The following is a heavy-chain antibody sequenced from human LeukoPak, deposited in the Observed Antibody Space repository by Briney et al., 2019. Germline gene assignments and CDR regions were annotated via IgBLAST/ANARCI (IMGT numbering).Heavy chain of an antibody. Sequence: AGGSLRPSCAGSGFTFSSHTMNWVRQAPGKGLEWVSYISNIDGTIYYADSVRGRFTVSRDNAKNSLYLQINSLRAEDTAVYYCARGSAWSIYYFDYWGQGTLVTVSS. CDR1: GFTFSSHT. D-gene: IGHD6-19*01. CDR2: ISNIDGTI. V-gene: IGHV3-48*01. CDR3: ARGSAWSIYYFDY. J-gene: IGHJ4*02.